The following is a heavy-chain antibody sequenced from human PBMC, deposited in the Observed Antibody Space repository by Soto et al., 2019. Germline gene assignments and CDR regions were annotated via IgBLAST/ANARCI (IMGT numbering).Heavy chain of an antibody. J-gene: IGHJ6*02. CDR1: GFTLSSYS. Sequence: GGSLRLSCAASGFTLSSYSMNWVRQAPGKGLEWVSYISRGSSTIYYADSVKGRFTISRDNARNSLYLQMNSLRAEDTAVYYCAKDLGCISTSCYYYYGMDVWGQGTTVTVSS. CDR3: AKDLGCISTSCYYYYGMDV. D-gene: IGHD2-2*01. V-gene: IGHV3-48*01. CDR2: ISRGSSTI.